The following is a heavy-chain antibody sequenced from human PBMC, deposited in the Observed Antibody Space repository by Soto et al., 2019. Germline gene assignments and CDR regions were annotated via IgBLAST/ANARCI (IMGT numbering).Heavy chain of an antibody. CDR1: GFTFSRFS. Sequence: QVQLVESGGGVVQPGRSLTLSCAASGFTFSRFSMHWVRQAPGKGLAWVAVISYDGSNTHYAESVKGRFNISRDISRDTLYLQMSSLRDEDTAMYFCARDGYNRGGFDYWGQGTQVTVSS. CDR3: ARDGYNRGGFDY. V-gene: IGHV3-30-3*01. J-gene: IGHJ4*02. D-gene: IGHD3-10*01. CDR2: ISYDGSNT.